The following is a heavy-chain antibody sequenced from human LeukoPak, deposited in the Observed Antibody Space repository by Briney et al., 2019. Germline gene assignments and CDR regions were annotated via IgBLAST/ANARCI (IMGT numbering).Heavy chain of an antibody. J-gene: IGHJ4*02. V-gene: IGHV4-39*01. D-gene: IGHD3-22*01. Sequence: SETLSLTCTVSGGSISSSRYYWGWIPQHPGKELEGHGRIYDSGSTYYVPSLKSRVTITVDTSKNQFSLKLSSVTAADTAVYYCARHYTAYYYDSSGYYVYYFDYWGQGALVTVSS. CDR2: IYDSGST. CDR3: ARHYTAYYYDSSGYYVYYFDY. CDR1: GGSISSSRYY.